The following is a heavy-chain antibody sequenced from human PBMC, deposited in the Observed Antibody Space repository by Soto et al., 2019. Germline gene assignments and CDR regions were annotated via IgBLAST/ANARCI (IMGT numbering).Heavy chain of an antibody. CDR3: ARDVGQWSDY. CDR1: GYTFTAYG. J-gene: IGHJ4*02. CDR2: ISGYSGNT. V-gene: IGHV1-18*01. D-gene: IGHD2-15*01. Sequence: QVQLVQSGAEVKKPGASVKVSCKTSGYTFTAYGISWVRQAPGQGLEWMGWISGYSGNTNYIQRLQGRVTMTTDTFTITAYMELRSLRSDDSAVYYFARDVGQWSDYWGQGTLVTVSS.